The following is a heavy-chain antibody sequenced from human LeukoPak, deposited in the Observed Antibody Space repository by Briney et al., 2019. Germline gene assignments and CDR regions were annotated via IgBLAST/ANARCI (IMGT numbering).Heavy chain of an antibody. CDR1: GFTFSTYW. V-gene: IGHV3-74*01. J-gene: IGHJ5*02. Sequence: PGGSLRLSCAASGFTFSTYWMHWVRQAPGKGLVWLSRISSDGSSTNYADSVKGRFTISRDNSKNTLYLQMNSLRAEDTAVYYCARDLMSTVTLEVAWGQGTLVTVSS. CDR3: ARDLMSTVTLEVA. CDR2: ISSDGSST. D-gene: IGHD4-17*01.